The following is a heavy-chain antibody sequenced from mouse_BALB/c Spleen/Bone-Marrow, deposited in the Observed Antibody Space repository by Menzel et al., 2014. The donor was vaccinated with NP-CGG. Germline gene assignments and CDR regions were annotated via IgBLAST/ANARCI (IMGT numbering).Heavy chain of an antibody. J-gene: IGHJ1*01. CDR1: GFNIKDTY. CDR2: IDPANGNT. D-gene: IGHD2-14*01. CDR3: ASYRYAWYFDV. Sequence: VQPKDSGAELVKPGASVKLSCTASGFNIKDTYMHWVKQRPEQGLEWIGRIDPANGNTKYDPKFQGKATITADTSSNTAYLQLSSLTSEDTAVYYCASYRYAWYFDVWGAGTTVTVSS. V-gene: IGHV14-3*02.